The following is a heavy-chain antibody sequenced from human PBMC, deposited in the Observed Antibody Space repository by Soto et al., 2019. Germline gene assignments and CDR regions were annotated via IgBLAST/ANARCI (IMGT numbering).Heavy chain of an antibody. CDR2: FYNSENT. CDR1: GASISTYS. J-gene: IGHJ4*02. CDR3: AREIGSTTSPYHYDY. V-gene: IGHV4-4*07. D-gene: IGHD2-2*01. Sequence: QVQLQQSGPGLVRPSETLSLTCSVSGASISTYSWSWIRQPAGKGLEWIGRFYNSENTYYNPSLRSRVTMSVATSKKQFSLKLSSVTAADTAMYYCAREIGSTTSPYHYDYWGQGTLVTVSS.